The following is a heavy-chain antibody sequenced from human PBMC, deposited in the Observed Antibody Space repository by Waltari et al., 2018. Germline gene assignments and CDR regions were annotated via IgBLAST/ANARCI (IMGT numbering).Heavy chain of an antibody. CDR1: GLTFHSHA. Sequence: EVQLVESGGGLVQPGGSLRLSCAASGLTFHSHAMNWVRQAPGKGLEWVSYISSISGAIYYADSVKGRFTISRDNAKNSLYLQMNSLRADDTAVYYCASDPSIGSNLYRYFDFWGQGTLVTVSS. J-gene: IGHJ4*02. CDR3: ASDPSIGSNLYRYFDF. D-gene: IGHD2-8*01. CDR2: ISSISGAI. V-gene: IGHV3-48*01.